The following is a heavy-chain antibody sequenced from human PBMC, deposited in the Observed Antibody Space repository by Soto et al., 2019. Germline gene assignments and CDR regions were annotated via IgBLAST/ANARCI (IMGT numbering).Heavy chain of an antibody. Sequence: GASVKVSCKASGYTFTSYGISWVRQAPGQGLEWMGWISAYNGNTNYAQKLQGRVTMTTDTSTSTAYMGLRSLRSDDTAVYYCARDLELYYDSSGYFAWPFDYWGQGTLVTVSS. CDR1: GYTFTSYG. V-gene: IGHV1-18*01. J-gene: IGHJ4*02. CDR2: ISAYNGNT. CDR3: ARDLELYYDSSGYFAWPFDY. D-gene: IGHD3-22*01.